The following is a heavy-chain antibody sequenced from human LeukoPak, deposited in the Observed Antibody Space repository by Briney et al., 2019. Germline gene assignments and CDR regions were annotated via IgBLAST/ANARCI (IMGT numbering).Heavy chain of an antibody. V-gene: IGHV4-61*02. CDR1: NGSISSDTYF. Sequence: SQTLSLTCTVSNGSISSDTYFWSWIRQPAGKGLEWIGRMSSSGISTYSPSLKSRVTISVDTSKNQFSLKLSSVTAADTAVYYCARGQLVIPATFDYWGQGTLVTVSS. J-gene: IGHJ4*02. CDR2: MSSSGIS. CDR3: ARGQLVIPATFDY. D-gene: IGHD6-6*01.